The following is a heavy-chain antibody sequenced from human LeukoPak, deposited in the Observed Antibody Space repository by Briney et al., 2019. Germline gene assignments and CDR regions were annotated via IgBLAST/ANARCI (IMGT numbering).Heavy chain of an antibody. D-gene: IGHD3-10*01. J-gene: IGHJ4*02. Sequence: SGGSLRLSCAASGFTFDDYAMHWVRQAPGKGLEWVSGISWNSGSIGYADSVKGRFTISRDNAKNSLYLQMNSLRAEDTAVYYCARDLVQYSYGSGSPAGYWGQGTLVTVSS. CDR1: GFTFDDYA. CDR2: ISWNSGSI. CDR3: ARDLVQYSYGSGSPAGY. V-gene: IGHV3-9*01.